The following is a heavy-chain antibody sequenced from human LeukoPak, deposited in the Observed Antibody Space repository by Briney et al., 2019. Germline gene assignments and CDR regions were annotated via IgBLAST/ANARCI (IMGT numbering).Heavy chain of an antibody. V-gene: IGHV3-21*01. CDR2: ISSSSSYI. D-gene: IGHD3-10*01. J-gene: IGHJ1*01. CDR3: ARSLVRGVIITEYLQH. Sequence: PGGSLRLSCAASGFTFSSYSMNWVRQAPGKGLEWVSSISSSSSYIYYADSVKGRFTISRDNAKNSLYLQMNSLRAEDTAVYYCARSLVRGVIITEYLQHWGQGTLVTVSS. CDR1: GFTFSSYS.